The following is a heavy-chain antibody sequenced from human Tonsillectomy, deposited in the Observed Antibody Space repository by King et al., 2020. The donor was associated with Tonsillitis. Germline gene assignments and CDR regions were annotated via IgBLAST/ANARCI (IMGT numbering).Heavy chain of an antibody. CDR1: GFNFNNYA. CDR2: ISKTGNNT. V-gene: IGHV3-64*05. CDR3: VKDGHGVGDF. Sequence: VQLVESGGGLVQPGGSLRLSCSASGFNFNNYAMQWVRQAPGKGMEYVAAISKTGNNTFYGDSVKGRFTISRDNSKSTLYVQMSSLRVEDTAVYYCVKDGHGVGDFWGQGTLVTVSS. D-gene: IGHD4-17*01. J-gene: IGHJ4*02.